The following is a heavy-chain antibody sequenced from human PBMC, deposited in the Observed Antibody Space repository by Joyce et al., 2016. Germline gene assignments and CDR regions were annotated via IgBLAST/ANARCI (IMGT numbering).Heavy chain of an antibody. V-gene: IGHV4-4*02. CDR3: ARDGRLGGWSALDY. CDR2: IYHRGST. Sequence: QVHLVESGPGLVKPSGTLSLICAVSGGSISSSNWWNWVRQPPGKGLEWIGEIYHRGSTNYNPSLKSRVTISVDKSKNQFSLRLTSVTAADTAVYYCARDGRLGGWSALDYWGQGSLVTVSS. D-gene: IGHD6-19*01. CDR1: GGSISSSNW. J-gene: IGHJ4*02.